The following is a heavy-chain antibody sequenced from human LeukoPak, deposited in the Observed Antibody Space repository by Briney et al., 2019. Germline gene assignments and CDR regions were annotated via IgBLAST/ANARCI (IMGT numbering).Heavy chain of an antibody. V-gene: IGHV4-34*01. CDR1: GVSFSGYY. CDR2: INHSGST. D-gene: IGHD3-3*01. J-gene: IGHJ6*02. Sequence: SETLSLTCAVYGVSFSGYYWSWIRQPPGKGLEWIGEINHSGSTNYNPSLKSRVTISVDTSKNQFSLKLSSVTAADTAVYYCARATYYDFWSGSPFYYYYYGMDVWGQGTTVTVSS. CDR3: ARATYYDFWSGSPFYYYYYGMDV.